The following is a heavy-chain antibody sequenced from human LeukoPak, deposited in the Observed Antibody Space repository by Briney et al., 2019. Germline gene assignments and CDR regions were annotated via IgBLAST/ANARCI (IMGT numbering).Heavy chain of an antibody. CDR2: IYLGDSDT. CDR3: ARQFILGYYDSSGYAPWFDP. Sequence: GESLKISCKGSGYSFTSYWIGWVRQMPGKGLEWMGIIYLGDSDTRYSPSFQGQVTISADKSISTAYLQWSSLKASDTAMYYCARQFILGYYDSSGYAPWFDPWGQGTLVTVSS. CDR1: GYSFTSYW. V-gene: IGHV5-51*01. D-gene: IGHD3-22*01. J-gene: IGHJ5*02.